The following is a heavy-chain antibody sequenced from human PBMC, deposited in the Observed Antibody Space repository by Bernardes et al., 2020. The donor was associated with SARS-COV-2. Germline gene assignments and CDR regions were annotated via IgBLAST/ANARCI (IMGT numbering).Heavy chain of an antibody. CDR3: ARGPKQDILTGYYRDAFDI. J-gene: IGHJ3*02. CDR1: GFTLSRYG. Sequence: GYLSRSCAASGFTLSRYGRHWVRPAPGKGLEWVAVIWYDGSNKYYADSVKGRFTISRDNSKNTLYLQMNSLRAEDTAVYYCARGPKQDILTGYYRDAFDIWGQGTMVTVSS. CDR2: IWYDGSNK. D-gene: IGHD3-9*01. V-gene: IGHV3-33*01.